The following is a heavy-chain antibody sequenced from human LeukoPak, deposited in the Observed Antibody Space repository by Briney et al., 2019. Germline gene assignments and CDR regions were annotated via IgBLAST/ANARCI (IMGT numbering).Heavy chain of an antibody. CDR1: GYSISSGYY. V-gene: IGHV4-38-2*02. J-gene: IGHJ4*02. Sequence: SETLSLTCTVSGYSISSGYYWGWIRQPPGKGLEWIGSISHSGSTYYNPSLKSRVTISVDTSKNQFSLKLSSVTAADTAVYYCARDQDIVVVPAAPNIFDYWGQGTLVTVSS. CDR3: ARDQDIVVVPAAPNIFDY. D-gene: IGHD2-2*01. CDR2: ISHSGST.